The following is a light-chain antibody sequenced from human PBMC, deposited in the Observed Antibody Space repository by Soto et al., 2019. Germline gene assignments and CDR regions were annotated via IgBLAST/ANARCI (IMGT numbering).Light chain of an antibody. CDR2: WAS. J-gene: IGKJ1*01. CDR3: QQYYSTRT. CDR1: QSVLYSSNNKNY. V-gene: IGKV4-1*01. Sequence: DIVMTQSPDSLAVSLGERATINCKSSQSVLYSSNNKNYLAWYQQKPGQPPKLLIYWASTRESGVPDRFSGSGSGTDFTLTISSRQAEGVAVYYCQQYYSTRTFGQGTKVEIK.